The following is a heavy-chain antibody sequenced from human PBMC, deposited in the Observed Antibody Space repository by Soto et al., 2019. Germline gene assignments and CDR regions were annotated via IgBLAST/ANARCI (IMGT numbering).Heavy chain of an antibody. Sequence: QVQLQESGPGPVKPSETLSLTCTVSGASISSSYWSWIRQPPGEGLEWIGYIYYSGNTNYNPSLKSRVTISVDMSKNQFSLKLNSVTAADTAVYYCAGTGFTSPGAFDIWGQGTMVTVSS. J-gene: IGHJ3*02. V-gene: IGHV4-59*03. CDR2: IYYSGNT. D-gene: IGHD2-2*01. CDR1: GASISSSY. CDR3: AGTGFTSPGAFDI.